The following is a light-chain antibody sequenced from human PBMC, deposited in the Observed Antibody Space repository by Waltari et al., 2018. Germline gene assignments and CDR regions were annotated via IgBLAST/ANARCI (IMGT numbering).Light chain of an antibody. V-gene: IGKV1-39*01. CDR2: SSF. J-gene: IGKJ4*01. CDR3: QQSYSLPLT. Sequence: DIQMTQSPSSLSASVGDRVTLTCRASRTIGTYLSWYQQKPGKAPKLLIFSSFLLQTGVPSWFSGSGSGTNFTLTISNLEPDDFATYYCQQSYSLPLTFGGGTKV. CDR1: RTIGTY.